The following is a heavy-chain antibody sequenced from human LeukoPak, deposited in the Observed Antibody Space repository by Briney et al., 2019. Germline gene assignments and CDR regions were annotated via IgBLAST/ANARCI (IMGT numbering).Heavy chain of an antibody. CDR2: FDPEDGET. D-gene: IGHD3-9*01. CDR1: GCTLTELS. V-gene: IGHV1-24*01. J-gene: IGHJ4*02. CDR3: ATDGLDFDWLYSPHFDY. Sequence: GSSVNVSCTVCGCTLTELSMHWVRQAPGTGLEWMGGFDPEDGETIYAQKFQGRVTITEDTSTDTAYMELSSRRSEDTAVYYCATDGLDFDWLYSPHFDYWGLGTLVTVSS.